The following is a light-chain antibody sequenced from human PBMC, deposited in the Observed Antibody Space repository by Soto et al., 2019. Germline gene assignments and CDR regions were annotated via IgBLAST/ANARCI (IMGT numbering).Light chain of an antibody. J-gene: IGKJ1*01. CDR1: QTVTSGY. CDR3: QQYKNWPRT. CDR2: GVS. Sequence: PGERATLSCRASQTVTSGYLAWYQQKPGQAPRLLMYGVSTGATGIPDRFSGSGSGTEFTLTISSLQSEDFAIYYCQQYKNWPRTFGQGTKVDIK. V-gene: IGKV3D-15*01.